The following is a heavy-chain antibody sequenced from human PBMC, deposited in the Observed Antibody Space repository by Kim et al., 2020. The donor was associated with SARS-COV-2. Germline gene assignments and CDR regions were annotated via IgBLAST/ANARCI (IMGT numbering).Heavy chain of an antibody. Sequence: GGSLRLSCAASGFTFSDYYMSWIRQAPGKGLEWVSYISSSSSYTTYADSVKGRFTISRDNAKNSLYLQMNSLRAEYTAVYYCARVRDILTGYSDDYWGQGTLVTVSS. CDR2: ISSSSSYT. V-gene: IGHV3-11*06. J-gene: IGHJ4*02. CDR1: GFTFSDYY. CDR3: ARVRDILTGYSDDY. D-gene: IGHD3-9*01.